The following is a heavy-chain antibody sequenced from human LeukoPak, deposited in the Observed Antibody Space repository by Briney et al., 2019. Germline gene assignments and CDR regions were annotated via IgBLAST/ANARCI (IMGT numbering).Heavy chain of an antibody. CDR2: IKEDGGDK. Sequence: PGRSLRLSCAASGFTFSNYAMHWVRQAPGKGLEWVANIKEDGGDKYYVDSVKGRFSISKDNAKNSLYLQMNSLRADDTAVYYCAKSSGYGGIDFDYWGQGTLVTVSS. V-gene: IGHV3-7*02. J-gene: IGHJ4*02. CDR1: GFTFSNYA. D-gene: IGHD4-23*01. CDR3: AKSSGYGGIDFDY.